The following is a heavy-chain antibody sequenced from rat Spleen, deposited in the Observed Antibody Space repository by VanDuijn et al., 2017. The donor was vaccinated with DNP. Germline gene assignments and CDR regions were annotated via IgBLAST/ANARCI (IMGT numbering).Heavy chain of an antibody. CDR3: ATETNYYSGDVGYFDY. J-gene: IGHJ2*01. Sequence: EVQLVESGGGLVQPGRSLKLSCAASGFTFSNYGMAWVRQAPTKGLEWVASISTGGGNTYYRDSVKGRFTISRDNAKSTLYLQMDSLRSEDTATYYCATETNYYSGDVGYFDYWGQGLIVTVSS. D-gene: IGHD1-1*01. CDR1: GFTFSNYG. V-gene: IGHV5S13*01. CDR2: ISTGGGNT.